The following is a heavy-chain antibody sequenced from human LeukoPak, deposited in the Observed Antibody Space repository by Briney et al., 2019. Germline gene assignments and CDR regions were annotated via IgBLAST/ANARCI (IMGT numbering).Heavy chain of an antibody. CDR1: SGSITSYY. CDR2: IYYTGTT. Sequence: SETLSLTCTVSSGSITSYYWSWIRQPPGKGLEYIGHIYYTGTTDYNPSLKSRVTMSVDTSKNQFSLRLISVTASDTAVYFCAGAPNQRYFDYWGQGTLVAVSS. J-gene: IGHJ4*02. D-gene: IGHD6-25*01. CDR3: AGAPNQRYFDY. V-gene: IGHV4-59*01.